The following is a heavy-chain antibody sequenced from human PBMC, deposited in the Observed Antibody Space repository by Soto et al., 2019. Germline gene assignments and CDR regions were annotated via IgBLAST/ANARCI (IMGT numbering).Heavy chain of an antibody. D-gene: IGHD3-10*01. CDR3: TGITWFRGMDV. V-gene: IGHV6-1*01. CDR1: GDSVSSNSAA. J-gene: IGHJ6*02. Sequence: QMQLQQSGPGLVKPSQTLSLTCAISGDSVSSNSAAWNLIRQSPSRGLEWLGRTYYKSKWNNDYALSVKSQIDINPDTSKNQFSLHLYSVTPEDTAVYYCTGITWFRGMDVWGQGTPVTVSS. CDR2: TYYKSKWNN.